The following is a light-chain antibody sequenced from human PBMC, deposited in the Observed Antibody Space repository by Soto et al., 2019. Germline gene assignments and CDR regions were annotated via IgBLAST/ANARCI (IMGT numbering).Light chain of an antibody. CDR1: SSDIGGYYY. Sequence: ALTQPASVSGSPGQSITISCTGTSSDIGGYYYVSWYQHHPGKAPKLLIYQVTNRPSRVSNRFSGSKSGNTASLTISGLQADDEADYYCTSYSSSDIFYVFGTGTKVTVL. CDR2: QVT. J-gene: IGLJ1*01. CDR3: TSYSSSDIFYV. V-gene: IGLV2-14*01.